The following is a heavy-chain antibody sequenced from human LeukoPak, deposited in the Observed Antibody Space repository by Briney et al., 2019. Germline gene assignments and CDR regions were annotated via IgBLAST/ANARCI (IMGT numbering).Heavy chain of an antibody. Sequence: ASVKVSCKASGYTFTSYGISWVRQAPGQGLEWMGWISAYNGNTNYAQKLQGRVTMTTDTSTSTAYMELRSLRSDDTAVNYCARYRTWSSSWPFDYWGQGTLVTVSS. CDR2: ISAYNGNT. CDR1: GYTFTSYG. J-gene: IGHJ4*02. D-gene: IGHD6-13*01. CDR3: ARYRTWSSSWPFDY. V-gene: IGHV1-18*01.